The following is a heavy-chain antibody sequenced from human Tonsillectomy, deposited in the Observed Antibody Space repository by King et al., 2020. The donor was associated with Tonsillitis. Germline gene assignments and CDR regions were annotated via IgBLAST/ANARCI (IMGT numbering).Heavy chain of an antibody. CDR3: ARGPGYCSGGSCYLIDF. V-gene: IGHV1-69*12. CDR2: IIPSFVTA. D-gene: IGHD2-15*01. J-gene: IGHJ4*02. CDR1: GGTFSSYA. Sequence: QLVQSGAEVKKSGSSVKVSCKASGGTFSSYAINWVRQAPGQGLEWMGGIIPSFVTANYVQKFQVRVTITADESTSTVYMEMSSLRYEDTAVYYCARGPGYCSGGSCYLIDFWGQGTLVTVSS.